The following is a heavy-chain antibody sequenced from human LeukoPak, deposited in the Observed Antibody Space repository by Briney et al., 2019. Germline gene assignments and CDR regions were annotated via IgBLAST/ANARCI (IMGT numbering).Heavy chain of an antibody. J-gene: IGHJ4*02. CDR2: IYTSGST. CDR3: AGPDLVDYYFDY. CDR1: GGSISSYY. Sequence: SETLSLTCTVSGGSISSYYWSWIRQPAGKGLEWIGRIYTSGSTNYNPSLKSRVTMSVDTSKNQFSLKLNSVTAADTAIYYCAGPDLVDYYFDYWGQGTLVTVSA. V-gene: IGHV4-4*07. D-gene: IGHD4/OR15-4a*01.